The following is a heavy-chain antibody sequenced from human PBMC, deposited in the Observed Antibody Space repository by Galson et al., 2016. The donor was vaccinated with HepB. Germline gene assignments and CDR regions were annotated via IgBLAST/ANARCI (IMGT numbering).Heavy chain of an antibody. CDR2: ITGSGGTT. CDR3: AKVGTTVLTPGKYRLEHFQL. V-gene: IGHV3-23*01. CDR1: GFSFSSYA. J-gene: IGHJ1*01. Sequence: LRLSCAASGFSFSSYAMSWARQAPGKGLEWVSTITGSGGTTYSGDYAKGRFTISIHNSKNTLYQQMNSLRAEDTAIYYCAKVGTTVLTPGKYRLEHFQLWGQGTLVTVSS. D-gene: IGHD4-23*01.